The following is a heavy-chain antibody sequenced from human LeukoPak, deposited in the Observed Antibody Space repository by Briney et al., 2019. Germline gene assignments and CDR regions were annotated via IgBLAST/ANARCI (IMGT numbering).Heavy chain of an antibody. D-gene: IGHD4-11*01. CDR3: TRDHSYFLAALATVPNWFDP. CDR1: GYTFDDYG. CDR2: INWRGDRT. Sequence: GGSLRLSCAASGYTFDDYGMSWVRHVPGKGLEWVSDINWRGDRTHYADSVKGRFTISRDNAKNSLYLQMNSLRVEDTALYYCTRDHSYFLAALATVPNWFDPWGQGTVVTVSS. V-gene: IGHV3-20*04. J-gene: IGHJ5*02.